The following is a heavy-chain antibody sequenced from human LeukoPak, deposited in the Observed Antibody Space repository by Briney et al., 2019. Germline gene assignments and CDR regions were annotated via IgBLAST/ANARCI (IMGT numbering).Heavy chain of an antibody. D-gene: IGHD7-27*01. CDR2: IHHSGST. CDR3: ARVPTPNWGGAHYFDY. V-gene: IGHV4-30-2*01. J-gene: IGHJ4*02. Sequence: PSETLSLTCTVSGGSISSGGYYWSWIRQPPGKGLEWIGYIHHSGSTYYNPSLKSRVTISVDRSKNQFSLKLSSVTAADTAVYYCARVPTPNWGGAHYFDYWGQGTLVTVSS. CDR1: GGSISSGGYY.